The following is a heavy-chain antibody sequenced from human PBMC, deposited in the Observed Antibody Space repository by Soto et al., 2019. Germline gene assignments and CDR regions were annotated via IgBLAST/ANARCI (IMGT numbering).Heavy chain of an antibody. D-gene: IGHD6-13*01. CDR3: ARGAASTWLDY. CDR1: GFSFSSYA. V-gene: IGHV3-33*01. Sequence: QVQLVEYGGGVVQPGTSLRFSCIASGFSFSSYAMHWVRQAPGKGLEWVAVIWYDGSNKYYADSVEGRFTISRDNSKNTLYLQMDSLRGEDTAIYYCARGAASTWLDYWGQGTLVTVSS. J-gene: IGHJ4*02. CDR2: IWYDGSNK.